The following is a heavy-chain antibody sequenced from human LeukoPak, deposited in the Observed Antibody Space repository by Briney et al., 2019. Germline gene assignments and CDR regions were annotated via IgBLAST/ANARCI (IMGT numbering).Heavy chain of an antibody. CDR2: ISGSGGST. CDR1: GFTFSSYA. CDR3: AKDRRGEYSSGRGDY. D-gene: IGHD6-19*01. J-gene: IGHJ4*02. Sequence: PGGSLRLSCAASGFTFSSYAMSWVRQAPGKGLEWVSAISGSGGSTYYADSVKGRFTISRDNSKNTLYLQMNSLRAEDTAVYYCAKDRRGEYSSGRGDYWGQGTLVTVSS. V-gene: IGHV3-23*01.